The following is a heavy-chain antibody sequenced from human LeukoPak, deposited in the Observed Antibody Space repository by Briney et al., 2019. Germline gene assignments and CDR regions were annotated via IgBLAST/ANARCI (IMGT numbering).Heavy chain of an antibody. CDR3: ARSYGTYNWFDS. Sequence: GGSLRLSCATSGFTFMNYAMSWARQAPGKGLEWVSGISGSGGSTYYADSLKGRFTISRDNSKDTLYVQMNSLRAEDTAVYYCARSYGTYNWFDSWGQGTLVTVSS. D-gene: IGHD1-14*01. J-gene: IGHJ5*01. CDR1: GFTFMNYA. V-gene: IGHV3-23*01. CDR2: ISGSGGST.